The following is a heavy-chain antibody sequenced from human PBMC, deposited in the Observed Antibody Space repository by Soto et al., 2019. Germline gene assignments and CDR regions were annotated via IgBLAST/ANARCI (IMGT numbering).Heavy chain of an antibody. D-gene: IGHD6-13*01. J-gene: IGHJ4*02. CDR3: TRVYSSSYHYFDY. Sequence: GGSLRLSCSASGFTFSKYRMNWVRQAPGKGLEWVSIIYSAGSADFADSVKGRFTISRDNSKNTLYLQMSSLRAEDTAVYYCTRVYSSSYHYFDYWGQGTLVTVSS. V-gene: IGHV3-66*01. CDR2: IYSAGSA. CDR1: GFTFSKYR.